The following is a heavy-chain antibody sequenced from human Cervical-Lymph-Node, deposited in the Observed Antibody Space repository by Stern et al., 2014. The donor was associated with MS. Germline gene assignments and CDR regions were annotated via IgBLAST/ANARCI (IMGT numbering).Heavy chain of an antibody. V-gene: IGHV4-59*01. CDR1: GDSINSYY. J-gene: IGHJ4*02. CDR2: ISHTGAT. CDR3: ARVNGVTGALDY. D-gene: IGHD2-21*02. Sequence: QLQLQESGPGLVKPSETLSLTCTVSGDSINSYYWSWLRQPPGKGLEWIGYISHTGATDYNPSLKSRVIVSEDTSKNQFSLNLNSVTAADTAVYFCARVNGVTGALDYWGQGTLVTVSS.